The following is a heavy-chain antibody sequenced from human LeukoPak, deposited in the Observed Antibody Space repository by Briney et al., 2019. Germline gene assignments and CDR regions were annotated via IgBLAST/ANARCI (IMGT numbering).Heavy chain of an antibody. CDR1: GGSFSGYY. D-gene: IGHD3-22*01. Sequence: SETLSLTCAVYGGSFSGYYWSWIRQPPGKGLEWIGEINHSGSTNYNPSLKSRVTISVDTSKNQFSLKLSSVTAADTAVYYCARGPHAGVNYYDSSGYYYWGQGTLVTVSS. J-gene: IGHJ4*02. V-gene: IGHV4-34*01. CDR3: ARGPHAGVNYYDSSGYYY. CDR2: INHSGST.